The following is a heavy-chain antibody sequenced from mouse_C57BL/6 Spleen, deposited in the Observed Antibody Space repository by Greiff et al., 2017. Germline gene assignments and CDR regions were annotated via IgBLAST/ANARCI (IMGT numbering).Heavy chain of an antibody. CDR2: IWSGGST. CDR3: ARGDYGSSYGYAMDY. Sequence: VKLMESGPGLVQPSQSLSITCTVSGFSLTSYGVHWVRQSPGKGLEWLGVIWSGGSTDYNAAFISRLSISKDNSKSQVFFKMNSLQADDTAIYYCARGDYGSSYGYAMDYWGQGTSVTVSS. CDR1: GFSLTSYG. V-gene: IGHV2-2*01. D-gene: IGHD1-1*01. J-gene: IGHJ4*01.